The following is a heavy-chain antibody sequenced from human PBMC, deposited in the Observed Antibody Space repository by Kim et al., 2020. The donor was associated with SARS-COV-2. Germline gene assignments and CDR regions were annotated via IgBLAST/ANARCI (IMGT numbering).Heavy chain of an antibody. V-gene: IGHV4-59*08. CDR3: ARHVDDFWSGYYTSAFDI. J-gene: IGHJ3*02. Sequence: KSRVTISVDTSKHQFSLKLSSVTAADTAVYYCARHVDDFWSGYYTSAFDIWGQGTMVTVSS. D-gene: IGHD3-3*01.